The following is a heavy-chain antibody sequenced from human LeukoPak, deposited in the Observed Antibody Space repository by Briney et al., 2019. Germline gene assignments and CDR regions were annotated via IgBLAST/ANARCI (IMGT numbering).Heavy chain of an antibody. J-gene: IGHJ5*02. V-gene: IGHV3-23*01. D-gene: IGHD3-3*01. CDR2: ISGSGGST. Sequence: QPGGSLRLSCAASGFTFSSYAMSWVRQAPGKGLEWVSAISGSGGSTYYADSVKGRFTISRDNSKNTLYLQMNSLRAEDTAVYYCAKVANVLRFLEWLLPNWFDPWGQGTLVTVSS. CDR1: GFTFSSYA. CDR3: AKVANVLRFLEWLLPNWFDP.